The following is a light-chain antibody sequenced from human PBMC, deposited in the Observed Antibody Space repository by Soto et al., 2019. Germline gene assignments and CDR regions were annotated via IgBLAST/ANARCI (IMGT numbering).Light chain of an antibody. CDR1: QSIDTW. J-gene: IGKJ1*01. V-gene: IGKV1-5*03. Sequence: DIQMTQSPATLAASVGDRVSLTCRASQSIDTWLAWYQPKPGKAPNLLIYKASRLESGVPSRFSGSGSGTEFTLTISSLQPEDFGSYYCQEYKNDYGTFGQGTKVDIK. CDR2: KAS. CDR3: QEYKNDYGT.